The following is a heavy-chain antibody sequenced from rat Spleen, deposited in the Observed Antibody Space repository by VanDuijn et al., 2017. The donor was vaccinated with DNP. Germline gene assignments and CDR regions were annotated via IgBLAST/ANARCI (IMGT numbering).Heavy chain of an antibody. Sequence: EVQLVESGGGLVQPGRSLKLSCAASGFTFSNYGMHWIRQAPTKGLEWVASISPGGGNTYYRDSVKGRFTMSRDNERSTLYLQRDSLRSEDTATYSCATHDFDYWGQGVMVTVSS. CDR1: GFTFSNYG. CDR3: ATHDFDY. CDR2: ISPGGGNT. V-gene: IGHV5-19*01. J-gene: IGHJ2*01.